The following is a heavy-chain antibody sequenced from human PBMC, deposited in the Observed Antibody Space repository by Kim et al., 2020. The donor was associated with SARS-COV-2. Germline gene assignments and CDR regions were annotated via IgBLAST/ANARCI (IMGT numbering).Heavy chain of an antibody. Sequence: SVKVSCKASGGTFSSYAISWVRQAPGQGLEWMGRIIPILGIANYAQKFQGRVTITADKSTSTAYMELSSLRSEDTAVYYCAREPLDYDILTGPSPRKIYFDYWGQGTLVTVSS. CDR2: IIPILGIA. CDR3: AREPLDYDILTGPSPRKIYFDY. D-gene: IGHD3-9*01. V-gene: IGHV1-69*04. CDR1: GGTFSSYA. J-gene: IGHJ4*02.